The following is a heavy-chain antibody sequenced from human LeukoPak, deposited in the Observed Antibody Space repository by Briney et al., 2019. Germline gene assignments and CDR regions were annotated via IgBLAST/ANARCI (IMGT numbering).Heavy chain of an antibody. CDR1: GFTVSNHH. D-gene: IGHD5-18*01. Sequence: PGGSLRLSCGASGFTVSNHHMTWVRQTPGKGLECVSVVFSDGRTSYTDSVKGRFTISRDSSKNTLFLYLDKLRAEDTAVYYCARDEGWPGYFDIWGQGTMVTVSS. V-gene: IGHV3-53*01. CDR3: ARDEGWPGYFDI. CDR2: VFSDGRT. J-gene: IGHJ3*02.